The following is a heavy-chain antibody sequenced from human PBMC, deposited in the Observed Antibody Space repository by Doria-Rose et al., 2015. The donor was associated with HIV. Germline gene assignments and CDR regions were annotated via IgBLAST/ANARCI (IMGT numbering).Heavy chain of an antibody. CDR1: GVSLSSPGMG. V-gene: IGHV2-26*01. Sequence: QVTLKESGPVLVKPTETLTLTCTVSGVSLSSPGMGVSWIRQPPGKALEWLANNFSDDERSYKTSLKSRLTISRCTSKSQLVLTMTDMDPVDTATYYCARIKSSRWYHKYYFDFWGQGTLVIVSA. D-gene: IGHD6-13*01. CDR3: ARIKSSRWYHKYYFDF. J-gene: IGHJ4*02. CDR2: NFSDDER.